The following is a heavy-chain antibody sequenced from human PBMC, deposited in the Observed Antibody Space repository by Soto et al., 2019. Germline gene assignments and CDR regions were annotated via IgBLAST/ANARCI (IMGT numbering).Heavy chain of an antibody. V-gene: IGHV4-31*03. CDR2: IYHSGNT. D-gene: IGHD3-3*01. J-gene: IGHJ4*02. Sequence: SETLSLTCTVSGGSISSGRYYWNWIRQHPGKGLEWIGYIYHSGNTYYNPSLKSRSSISLDTSKNQFSLKLNSVTVADTAVYYSRTIDNRFLEWLLTDSWGQGTLVTVSS. CDR1: GGSISSGRYY. CDR3: RTIDNRFLEWLLTDS.